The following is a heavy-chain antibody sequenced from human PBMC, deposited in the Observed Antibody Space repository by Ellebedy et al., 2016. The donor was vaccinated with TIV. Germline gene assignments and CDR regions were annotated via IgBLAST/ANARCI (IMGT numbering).Heavy chain of an antibody. J-gene: IGHJ4*02. Sequence: ASVKVSCKGSGYTFTRYALNWLRQAPGQGLEWMGWINTNTGDPTYAQAFTGRLVFSVDTSVNTAYLQISSLKADDTALYYCARDSYCSGGKCYRFEYWGQGTLVTVSS. CDR1: GYTFTRYA. V-gene: IGHV7-4-1*02. CDR3: ARDSYCSGGKCYRFEY. D-gene: IGHD2-15*01. CDR2: INTNTGDP.